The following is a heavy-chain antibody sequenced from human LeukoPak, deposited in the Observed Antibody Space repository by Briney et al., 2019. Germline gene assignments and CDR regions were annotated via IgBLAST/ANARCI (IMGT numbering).Heavy chain of an antibody. CDR1: GGSISSYY. CDR2: IYYSGST. CDR3: AREWGIGNPIDY. J-gene: IGHJ4*02. V-gene: IGHV4-59*01. D-gene: IGHD4-23*01. Sequence: SETLSLTCTVSGGSISSYYWSWIRQPPGKGLEGIGYIYYSGSTNYNPSLKSRVTISVDTSKNQFSLKLSSVTAADTAVYYCAREWGIGNPIDYWGQGTLVTVSS.